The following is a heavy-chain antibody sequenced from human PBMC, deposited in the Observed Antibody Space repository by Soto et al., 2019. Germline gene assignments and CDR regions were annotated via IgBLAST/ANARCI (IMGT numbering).Heavy chain of an antibody. CDR3: ARSRGYYDSXDV. CDR2: IIPSFGTA. V-gene: IGHV1-69*13. Sequence: SGKVSCKASGASFSRDAFSWVRQAPGQGLEWMGGIIPSFGTASYAQKFQGRLSITADESTSTAYMELSGLTSKDTAVYYCARSRGYYDSXDVWGPGTTVTVSS. D-gene: IGHD3-22*01. CDR1: GASFSRDA. J-gene: IGHJ6*02.